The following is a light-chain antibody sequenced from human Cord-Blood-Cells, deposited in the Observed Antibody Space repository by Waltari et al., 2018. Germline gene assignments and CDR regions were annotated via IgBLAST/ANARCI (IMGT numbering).Light chain of an antibody. Sequence: AIQLTQSPSSLSASVGDRVTITCRASQGISSALAWYQQKPGKAPKLLIYDASSLESGVPARFSGSGSGTDFTLTISSLQPEDFATYYCQQFNSYPITFGQGTRLEIK. V-gene: IGKV1-13*02. CDR3: QQFNSYPIT. J-gene: IGKJ5*01. CDR2: DAS. CDR1: QGISSA.